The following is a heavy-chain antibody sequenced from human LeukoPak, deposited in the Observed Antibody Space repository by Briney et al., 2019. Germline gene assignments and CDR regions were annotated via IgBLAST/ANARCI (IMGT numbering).Heavy chain of an antibody. CDR1: GFTFGDYA. D-gene: IGHD2-2*01. J-gene: IGHJ6*03. CDR2: IRSKAYGGTT. V-gene: IGHV3-49*04. Sequence: PGGSLRLSCTASGFTFGDYAMSWVRQAPGKGLEWVGFIRSKAYGGTTEYAASVKGRFTISRDDSKSIAYLQMNSLKTEDTAVYYCTRLGYCSSTSCYGTIKYYYYYYMDVWGKGTTVTISS. CDR3: TRLGYCSSTSCYGTIKYYYYYYMDV.